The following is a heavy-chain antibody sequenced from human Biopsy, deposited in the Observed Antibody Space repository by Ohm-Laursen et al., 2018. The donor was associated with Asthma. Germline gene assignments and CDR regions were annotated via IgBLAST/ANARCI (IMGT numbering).Heavy chain of an antibody. J-gene: IGHJ6*02. D-gene: IGHD5-12*01. CDR1: GYTFINYA. CDR3: ARGYSGTDRIVYYYSGMEV. CDR2: LIPVLGTA. V-gene: IGHV1-69*13. Sequence: GASVKVSCKASGYTFINYAIHWVRQAPGQRLEWVGGLIPVLGTADYAPMFEGRVTITADESTSTAYLELTSLRFEDTAVYYCARGYSGTDRIVYYYSGMEVWGQGTTVTVSS.